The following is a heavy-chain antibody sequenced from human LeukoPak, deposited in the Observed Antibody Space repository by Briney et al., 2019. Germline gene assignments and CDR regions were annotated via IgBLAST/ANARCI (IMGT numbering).Heavy chain of an antibody. CDR3: TTIIVGATRTVNY. V-gene: IGHV3-21*01. D-gene: IGHD1-26*01. J-gene: IGHJ4*02. CDR2: ISSSSSHM. CDR1: GFTFSTYT. Sequence: PGGSLRLSCTASGFTFSTYTMNWVRQAPGKGLEWVSSISSSSSHMYYADSVKGRFTISRDNAKSSLYLQMNSLRAEDTAVYCCTTIIVGATRTVNYWGQGTLVTVSS.